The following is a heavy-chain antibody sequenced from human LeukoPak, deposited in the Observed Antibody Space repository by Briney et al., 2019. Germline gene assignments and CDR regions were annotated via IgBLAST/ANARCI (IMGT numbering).Heavy chain of an antibody. J-gene: IGHJ3*02. CDR3: ARTEYYYDSSGHPRSNAFDI. V-gene: IGHV1-18*01. CDR1: GYRFSSYG. D-gene: IGHD3-22*01. CDR2: ISAYNGNT. Sequence: ASVKVSCKASGYRFSSYGISWVRQAPGQGLEWMGWISAYNGNTNYAQKLQGRVTMTTDTSTSTAYMELRSLRSDDTAVYYCARTEYYYDSSGHPRSNAFDIWGRGTMVTVSS.